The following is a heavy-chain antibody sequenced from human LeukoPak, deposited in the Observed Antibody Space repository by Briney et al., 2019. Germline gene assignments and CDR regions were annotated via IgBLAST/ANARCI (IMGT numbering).Heavy chain of an antibody. J-gene: IGHJ4*02. CDR3: AASPPYCSGGSCYSGGYYYDSSGYLVLPVLGY. CDR2: IYPGDSDT. CDR1: GYSFTSYW. Sequence: GESLKISCKGSGYSFTSYWIGWVRQMPGKGLEWMGIIYPGDSDTRYSPSFQGQVTISADKSISTAYLQWSSLKASDTAMYYCAASPPYCSGGSCYSGGYYYDSSGYLVLPVLGYWGQGTLVTVSS. V-gene: IGHV5-51*01. D-gene: IGHD2-15*01.